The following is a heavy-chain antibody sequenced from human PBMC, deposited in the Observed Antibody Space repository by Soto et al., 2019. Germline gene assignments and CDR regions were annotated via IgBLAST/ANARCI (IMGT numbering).Heavy chain of an antibody. CDR2: INHSGST. V-gene: IGHV4-34*01. CDR1: GGSFSGYY. Sequence: QVQLQQWGAGLLKPSETLSLTCAVYGGSFSGYYWSWIRQPPGKGLEWIGEINHSGSTNYNPSLKSRVTISVDTSKNQFSLKLSSVTAADTAVYYCARSRRAVRNNWFDPWGQGTLVTVSS. CDR3: ARSRRAVRNNWFDP. J-gene: IGHJ5*02. D-gene: IGHD6-19*01.